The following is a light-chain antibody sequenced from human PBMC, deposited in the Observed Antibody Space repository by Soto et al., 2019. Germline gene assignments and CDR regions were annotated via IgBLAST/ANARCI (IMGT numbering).Light chain of an antibody. CDR3: CSYAGSTTQTYV. Sequence: QSALTQPASVSGSPGQSITISCTGTHSDVGSYNLVTWYQQHPGKAPKVIIYEVSERPSGVSDRFSGSKSGNTASLMISGLQADDDADYYCCSYAGSTTQTYVFGSGTKLTVL. J-gene: IGLJ1*01. CDR1: HSDVGSYNL. CDR2: EVS. V-gene: IGLV2-23*02.